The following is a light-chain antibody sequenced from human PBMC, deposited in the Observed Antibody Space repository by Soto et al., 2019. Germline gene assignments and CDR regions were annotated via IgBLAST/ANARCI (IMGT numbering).Light chain of an antibody. V-gene: IGKV3-20*01. Sequence: EVVLTQSPATLSLSPGDRATLSCRASQSVSSHFAWYQQKSGQAPRLLIYDASKRATGIPARFSGSGSGTDFSLTISRLEPEDFVVYYCQQYGSSPWTFGQGTKVDIK. J-gene: IGKJ1*01. CDR3: QQYGSSPWT. CDR2: DAS. CDR1: QSVSSH.